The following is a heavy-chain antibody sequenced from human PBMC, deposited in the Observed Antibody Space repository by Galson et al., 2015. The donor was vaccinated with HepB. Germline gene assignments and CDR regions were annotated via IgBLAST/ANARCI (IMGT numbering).Heavy chain of an antibody. CDR2: TFPRDSDT. J-gene: IGHJ3*02. Sequence: QSGAEMKKPGESLKISCKGSGYIFISYWIAWVRQMPGKGLEWMGITFPRDSDTKYSPTFQGQVTVSADESISTAYLQWSSLKASDTAMYYCARLLYDSRGYHAFDIWGQGTLVTVSS. CDR3: ARLLYDSRGYHAFDI. D-gene: IGHD3-22*01. V-gene: IGHV5-51*01. CDR1: GYIFISYW.